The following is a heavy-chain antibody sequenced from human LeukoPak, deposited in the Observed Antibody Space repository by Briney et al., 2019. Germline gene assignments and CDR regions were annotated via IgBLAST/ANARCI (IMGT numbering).Heavy chain of an antibody. CDR3: ARSADYYDTVDP. D-gene: IGHD3-22*01. CDR1: GGSFSYYY. J-gene: IGHJ5*02. V-gene: IGHV4-34*01. CDR2: INDSGST. Sequence: SETLSLTCAVNGGSFSYYYWTWIRQAPGKGLEWLGEINDSGSTNYNPSHKSRVTISVDTSKRQFSLKMRFLTAADTAMYYCARSADYYDTVDPWGQGTLVTVSS.